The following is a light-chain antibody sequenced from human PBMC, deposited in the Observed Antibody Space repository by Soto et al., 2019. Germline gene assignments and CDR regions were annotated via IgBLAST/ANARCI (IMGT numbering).Light chain of an antibody. Sequence: QAVVTQPSSASGTPGQTVTISCSGSNSNLGSNTANWLQQFPGTAPKVLIYYSNRRPSGVPDRFSGSKSGTSASLAISGLRSEDEADYYCAAWDDSLSGLWVFGGGTKLTVL. CDR2: YSN. CDR1: NSNLGSNT. V-gene: IGLV1-44*01. CDR3: AAWDDSLSGLWV. J-gene: IGLJ3*02.